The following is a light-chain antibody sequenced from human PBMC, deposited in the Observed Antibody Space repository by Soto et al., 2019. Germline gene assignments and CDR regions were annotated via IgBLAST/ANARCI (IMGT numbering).Light chain of an antibody. V-gene: IGKV3D-15*01. CDR3: QPSNNWPGT. CDR1: QSVSSN. Sequence: DIVMTQSPATLSVSPGERATLSCRASQSVSSNLAWYQQKPGQAPRLHIYGASTMATGIPARFSGSGSGTEFTRTISSLQSEDFAVYYCQPSNNWPGTFGQGTKVEIK. CDR2: GAS. J-gene: IGKJ1*01.